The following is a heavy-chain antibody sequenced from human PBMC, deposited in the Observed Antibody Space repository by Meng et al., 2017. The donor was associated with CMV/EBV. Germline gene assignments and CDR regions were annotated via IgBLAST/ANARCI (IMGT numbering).Heavy chain of an antibody. CDR2: IRYDGSNK. V-gene: IGHV3-30*02. D-gene: IGHD2-2*01. Sequence: GESLKISCAASGFTFSSYSMNWVRQAPGKGLEWVAFIRYDGSNKYYADSVKGRFTISRDNSKNTLYLQMNSLRAEDTAVYYCAKDGVSTTSGYYGMDVWGQGTTVTVSS. CDR1: GFTFSSYS. J-gene: IGHJ6*02. CDR3: AKDGVSTTSGYYGMDV.